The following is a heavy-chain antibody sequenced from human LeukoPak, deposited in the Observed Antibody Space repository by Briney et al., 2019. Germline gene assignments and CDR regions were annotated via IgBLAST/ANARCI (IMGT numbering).Heavy chain of an antibody. CDR3: ARETIDRARDAFGI. J-gene: IGHJ3*02. D-gene: IGHD1-1*01. CDR1: GFTFSSYS. Sequence: PGGSLRLSCAASGFTFSSYSMNWVRQAPGKGLEWVSSISSSSSYIYYADSVKGRFTISRDNAKNSLYLQMNSLRAEDTAVYYCARETIDRARDAFGIWGQGTMVTVSS. V-gene: IGHV3-21*04. CDR2: ISSSSSYI.